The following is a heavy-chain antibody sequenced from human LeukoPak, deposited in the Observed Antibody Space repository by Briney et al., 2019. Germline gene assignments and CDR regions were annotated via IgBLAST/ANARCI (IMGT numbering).Heavy chain of an antibody. CDR3: ARAGDYYDSSGYSD. Sequence: GASVKVSCKASGYTFSSYYVHWVRQAPGQGLEWMGMIIPSDGFTSYAQKFQGRVTITADKSTSTAYMELSSLRSEDTAVYYCARAGDYYDSSGYSDWSQGTLVTVSS. J-gene: IGHJ4*02. CDR1: GYTFSSYY. V-gene: IGHV1-46*01. CDR2: IIPSDGFT. D-gene: IGHD3-22*01.